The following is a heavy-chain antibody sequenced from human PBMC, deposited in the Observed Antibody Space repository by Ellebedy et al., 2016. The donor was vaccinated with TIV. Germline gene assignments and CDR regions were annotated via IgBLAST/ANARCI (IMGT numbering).Heavy chain of an antibody. CDR3: ARHRRANTGYSFDR. V-gene: IGHV4-59*08. CDR2: MFYSGST. D-gene: IGHD3-9*01. CDR1: NGPIATHF. Sequence: MPSETLSLTCTVSNGPIATHFWSWVRQPPGKGLEWIGYMFYSGSTKSKPSLRSRLTISIDTSKNQMSLKLTSVTAADTAVYFCARHRRANTGYSFDRWGRGTLVTVSS. J-gene: IGHJ4*02.